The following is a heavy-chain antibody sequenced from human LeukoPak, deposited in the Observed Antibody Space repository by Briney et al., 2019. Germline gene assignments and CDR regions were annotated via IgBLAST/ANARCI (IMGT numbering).Heavy chain of an antibody. V-gene: IGHV4-61*01. Sequence: SETLSLTCTVSGGSVSSGSYYWSWIRQPPGKGLEWIGYIYYSGSTNYNPSLKSRVTISVDTSKNQFSLKLSSVTAADTAVYYCASVYCSGRNCHPYYFDYWGQGTLVTVSS. D-gene: IGHD2-15*01. CDR1: GGSVSSGSYY. CDR3: ASVYCSGRNCHPYYFDY. CDR2: IYYSGST. J-gene: IGHJ4*02.